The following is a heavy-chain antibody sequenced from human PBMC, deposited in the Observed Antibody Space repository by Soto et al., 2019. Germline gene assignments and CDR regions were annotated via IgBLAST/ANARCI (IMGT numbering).Heavy chain of an antibody. CDR3: ARAARLDY. CDR2: IYYSGIT. V-gene: IGHV4-30-4*08. D-gene: IGHD6-6*01. CDR1: GCSVGSISYY. Sequence: PSETLSLTGSVSGCSVGSISYYFGWIRQPPGKGLECIVYIYYSGITYYNPSLKSRVIISVDTSKNQFSLKLSSVTAADTAVYYCARAARLDYWGQGTLVTVSS. J-gene: IGHJ4*02.